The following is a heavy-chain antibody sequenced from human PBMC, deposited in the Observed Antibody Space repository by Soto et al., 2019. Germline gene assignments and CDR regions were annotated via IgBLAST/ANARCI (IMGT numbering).Heavy chain of an antibody. CDR3: VRTARQGAVAPHWFDR. CDR1: GASIRSTDYY. J-gene: IGHJ5*02. V-gene: IGHV4-30-4*01. Sequence: SETLSLTCTVSGASIRSTDYYWSWIRQAPGKGLEWIGYVYYTGSAYYNPSLMSRLTISVDTSKNQFSLKLTSVTAAETAVYYCVRTARQGAVAPHWFDRWGQGTQVTVSS. D-gene: IGHD2-21*02. CDR2: VYYTGSA.